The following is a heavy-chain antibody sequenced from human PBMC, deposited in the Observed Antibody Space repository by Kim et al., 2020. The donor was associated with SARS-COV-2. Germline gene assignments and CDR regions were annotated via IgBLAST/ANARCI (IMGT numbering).Heavy chain of an antibody. CDR1: GYTFTSYA. Sequence: ASVKVSCKASGYTFTSYAMNWVRQAPGQGLEWMGWINTNTGNPTYAQGFTGRFVFSLDTSVSTAYLQISSLKAEDTAVYYCAIRTNRGTTAEAKGAFDIWGQGTMVTVSS. V-gene: IGHV7-4-1*02. CDR3: AIRTNRGTTAEAKGAFDI. CDR2: INTNTGNP. D-gene: IGHD4-17*01. J-gene: IGHJ3*02.